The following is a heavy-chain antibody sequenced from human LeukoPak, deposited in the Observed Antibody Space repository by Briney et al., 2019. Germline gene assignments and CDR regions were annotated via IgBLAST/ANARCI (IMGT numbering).Heavy chain of an antibody. D-gene: IGHD2-15*01. J-gene: IGHJ5*02. CDR3: ARDTGYCSGGSCYFVDWFDP. V-gene: IGHV4-4*07. CDR2: IYTSGST. CDR1: GGSISSYY. Sequence: SETLSLTCTVSGGSISSYYWSWIRQPAGKGLEWIGHIYTSGSTNYNPSLKSRVTMSVDTSKNQFSLKLSSVTAADTAVYYCARDTGYCSGGSCYFVDWFDPWGQGTLVTVSS.